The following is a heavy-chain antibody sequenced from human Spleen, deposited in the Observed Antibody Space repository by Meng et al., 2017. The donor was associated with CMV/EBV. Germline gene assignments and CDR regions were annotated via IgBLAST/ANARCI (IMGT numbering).Heavy chain of an antibody. J-gene: IGHJ4*02. CDR3: ARDRVPEPPLEWPQLWGEHF. CDR2: INTDGSST. V-gene: IGHV3-74*01. Sequence: GGSLRLSCAASGFTFASYWMHWVPHAPGKGLVWVARINTDGSSTTYEDSVKGRFTISRDNAKNTLYLQMNRLRADDTAVYYCARDRVPEPPLEWPQLWGEHFWGPGTLVTVSS. CDR1: GFTFASYW. D-gene: IGHD3-3*01.